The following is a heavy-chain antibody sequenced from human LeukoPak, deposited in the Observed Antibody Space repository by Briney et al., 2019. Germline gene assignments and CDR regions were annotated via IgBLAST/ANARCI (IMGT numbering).Heavy chain of an antibody. CDR2: IYHSGST. Sequence: SGTLSLTCAVSGGSISSSNWWSWVRQSPGEGLEWIGEIYHSGSTNYNPSLKSRITISVDKSKNHFSLKLSSVTAADTAVYYCARERSGSEIFARSFDIWGQGTKVTVSS. V-gene: IGHV4-4*02. D-gene: IGHD3-3*01. J-gene: IGHJ3*02. CDR1: GGSISSSNW. CDR3: ARERSGSEIFARSFDI.